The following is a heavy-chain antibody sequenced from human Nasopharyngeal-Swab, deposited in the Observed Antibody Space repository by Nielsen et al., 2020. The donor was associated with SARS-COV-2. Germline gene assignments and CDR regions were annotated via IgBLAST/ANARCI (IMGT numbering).Heavy chain of an antibody. CDR2: IYYSGST. CDR3: ARCYVSDYYYYGMDV. J-gene: IGHJ6*02. V-gene: IGHV4-31*03. Sequence: SETLSLTCTVSGGSISSGDYYWSWIRQPPGKGLEWIGYIYYSGSTYYNPSLKSRVTISVDTSKNQFSLKLSSVTAADTAVYYCARCYVSDYYYYGMDVWGQGTTVTVSS. D-gene: IGHD3-16*01. CDR1: GGSISSGDYY.